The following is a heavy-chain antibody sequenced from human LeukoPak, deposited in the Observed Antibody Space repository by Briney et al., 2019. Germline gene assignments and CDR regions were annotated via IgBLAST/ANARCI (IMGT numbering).Heavy chain of an antibody. CDR2: ISRSSGTI. V-gene: IGHV3-48*04. J-gene: IGHJ4*02. CDR3: ARGGSSYIAAAGTPTPGFDY. D-gene: IGHD6-13*01. CDR1: GFTFSTYS. Sequence: GGSLRLSCAASGFTFSTYSMIWVRQAPGKGLEWVSYISRSSGTIYYADSVKGRFIISRDNAKNSLYLQMNSLRAEDTALYYCARGGSSYIAAAGTPTPGFDYWGQGTLVTVSS.